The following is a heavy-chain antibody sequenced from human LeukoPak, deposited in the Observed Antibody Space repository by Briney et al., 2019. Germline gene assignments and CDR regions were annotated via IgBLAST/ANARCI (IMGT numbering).Heavy chain of an antibody. CDR2: ISGSGGST. CDR1: GFTFSSYA. D-gene: IGHD1-14*01. Sequence: GGSLRLSCAAPGFTFSSYAMSWVRQAPGKGLEWVSAISGSGGSTYYADSVKGRFTISRDNSKNTLCLQMNSLRAEDTAVYYCAKSKASTGGYFDYWGQGTLVTVSS. J-gene: IGHJ4*02. V-gene: IGHV3-23*01. CDR3: AKSKASTGGYFDY.